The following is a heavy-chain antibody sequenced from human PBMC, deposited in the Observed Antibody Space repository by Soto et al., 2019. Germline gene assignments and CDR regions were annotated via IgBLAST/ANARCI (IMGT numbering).Heavy chain of an antibody. CDR2: INAGNGNT. D-gene: IGHD3-10*01. CDR1: GYSFTNFW. Sequence: PGESLKISCKGSGYSFTNFWIGWVRQAPGQRLEWMGWINAGNGNTKYSQKFQGRVTITRDTSASTAYMELSSLRSEDTAVYYCARDYPPLSPTVRGVKWFDPWGQGTLVTVSS. V-gene: IGHV1-3*01. J-gene: IGHJ5*02. CDR3: ARDYPPLSPTVRGVKWFDP.